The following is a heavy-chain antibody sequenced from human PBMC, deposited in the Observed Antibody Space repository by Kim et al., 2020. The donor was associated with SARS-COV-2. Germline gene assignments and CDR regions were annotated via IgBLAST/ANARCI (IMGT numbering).Heavy chain of an antibody. CDR2: IKQDGSEK. J-gene: IGHJ5*02. CDR1: GFTFSSYW. CDR3: APCSSTRCFDP. Sequence: GGSLRLSCAASGFTFSSYWMSWVRQAPGKGLEWVANIKQDGSEKYYVDSVTGRFTISRDNAKNSLYLHMNSLRPEDTAVYYCAPCSSTRCFDPWGQGTLV. D-gene: IGHD2-2*01. V-gene: IGHV3-7*01.